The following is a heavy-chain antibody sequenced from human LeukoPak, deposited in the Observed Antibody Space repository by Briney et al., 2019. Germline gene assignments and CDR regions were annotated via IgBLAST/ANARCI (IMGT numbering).Heavy chain of an antibody. D-gene: IGHD6-19*01. J-gene: IGHJ4*02. CDR2: ISGSGDST. CDR1: GFTFSSYP. CDR3: AKGYTSGWTYFDC. Sequence: QSGGSLRLSCAASGFTFSSYPMSWVRQAPGKGLERVSAISGSGDSTYFADSVKGRFTISRDNSKNTVYLQMNSLTAKDTAVYYCAKGYTSGWTYFDCWGQGTLVTVSS. V-gene: IGHV3-23*01.